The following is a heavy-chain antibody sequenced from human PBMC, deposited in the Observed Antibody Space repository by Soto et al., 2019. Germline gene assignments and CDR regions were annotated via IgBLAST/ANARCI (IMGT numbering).Heavy chain of an antibody. V-gene: IGHV4-4*02. CDR2: IYHSGST. CDR1: GGSISSSNW. CDR3: ARGRYCSSTSCHYYYYYYYGMDV. D-gene: IGHD2-2*01. J-gene: IGHJ6*02. Sequence: QVQLQELGPGLVKPSGTLSLTCAVSGGSISSSNWWSWVRQPPGKGLEWIGEIYHSGSTNYNPSLKSRVTISVDKSKNQFSLKLSSVTAADTAVYYCARGRYCSSTSCHYYYYYYYGMDVWGQGTTVTVSS.